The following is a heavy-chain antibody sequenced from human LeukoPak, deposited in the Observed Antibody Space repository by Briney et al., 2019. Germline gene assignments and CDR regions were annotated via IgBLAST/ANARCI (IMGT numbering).Heavy chain of an antibody. V-gene: IGHV4-39*01. CDR3: ARHRAARWYDLHWYFDL. CDR2: IYYTGST. J-gene: IGHJ2*01. Sequence: SETLSLTCTVSGGSISSSSYYWGWIRQPPGKGLEWIGSIYYTGSTYYNPSLKSRVTITVDTSKNQFSLKLSSVTAADTAVYYCARHRAARWYDLHWYFDLWGRGTLVTVSS. D-gene: IGHD3-3*01. CDR1: GGSISSSSYY.